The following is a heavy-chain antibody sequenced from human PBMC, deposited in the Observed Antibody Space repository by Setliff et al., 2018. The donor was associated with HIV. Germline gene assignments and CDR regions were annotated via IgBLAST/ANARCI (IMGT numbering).Heavy chain of an antibody. J-gene: IGHJ4*02. CDR1: GYTFTNYG. D-gene: IGHD2-8*01. Sequence: ASVKVSCKASGYTFTNYGITWVRQAPGQGLEWMGWISAYSGNTNYAQKLLGRVTMTTDTSTSTAYMELRGLRSDDTAVYYCARGYCTNGFCQSFDYWGQGTLVTVSS. CDR2: ISAYSGNT. CDR3: ARGYCTNGFCQSFDY. V-gene: IGHV1-18*01.